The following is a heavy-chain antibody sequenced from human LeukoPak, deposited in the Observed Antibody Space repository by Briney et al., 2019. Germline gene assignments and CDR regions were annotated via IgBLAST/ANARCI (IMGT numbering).Heavy chain of an antibody. J-gene: IGHJ4*02. CDR1: GGTFSSYA. Sequence: ASVQVSCQASGGTFSSYAISWVRQAPGQGLEWMGWISAYNGNTNYAQKLQGRVTMTTDTSTSTAYMELRSLRSDDTAVYYCARVSYEAFDYWGQGTLVTVSS. V-gene: IGHV1-18*01. CDR3: ARVSYEAFDY. D-gene: IGHD5-12*01. CDR2: ISAYNGNT.